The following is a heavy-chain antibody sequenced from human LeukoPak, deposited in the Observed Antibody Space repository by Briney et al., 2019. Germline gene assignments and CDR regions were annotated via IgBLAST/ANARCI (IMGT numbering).Heavy chain of an antibody. J-gene: IGHJ6*03. CDR2: ISSSSSYI. D-gene: IGHD3-10*01. CDR3: ARVGSHSGSLSLIKRNYYYYYYMDV. V-gene: IGHV3-21*01. Sequence: GGSLRLSCAASGFTFSSYSMNWVRQAPGKGLEWVSSISSSSSYIYYADSVRGRFTISRDNARNSLYLQMNSLRGEDTAVYYCARVGSHSGSLSLIKRNYYYYYYMDVWGKGTTVTISS. CDR1: GFTFSSYS.